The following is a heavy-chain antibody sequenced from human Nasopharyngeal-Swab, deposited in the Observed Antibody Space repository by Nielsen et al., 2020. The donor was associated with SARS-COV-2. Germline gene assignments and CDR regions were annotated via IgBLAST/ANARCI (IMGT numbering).Heavy chain of an antibody. V-gene: IGHV4-39*01. CDR3: ARHGPLVTTHYYYYYMDV. D-gene: IGHD3-22*01. CDR2: IYYSGST. J-gene: IGHJ6*03. Sequence: VRQMPGKGLEWIGSIYYSGSTYYNPSLKSRVTISVDTSKNQFSLKLSSVTAADTAVYYCARHGPLVTTHYYYYYMDVWGKGTTVTVSS.